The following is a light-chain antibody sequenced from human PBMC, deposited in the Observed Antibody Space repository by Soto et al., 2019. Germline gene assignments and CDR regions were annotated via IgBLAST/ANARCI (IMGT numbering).Light chain of an antibody. Sequence: DIVMTQSPDSLAVSLGERATINCKSSQSVLYSSNNKNYLAWYQQKPGQPPKLLIYWASTRESGVPDRFSGSGSGTDFTLTISILQAEDVAVYYCLQYYGTPLTFGQGTKLEIK. CDR3: LQYYGTPLT. CDR2: WAS. J-gene: IGKJ2*01. V-gene: IGKV4-1*01. CDR1: QSVLYSSNNKNY.